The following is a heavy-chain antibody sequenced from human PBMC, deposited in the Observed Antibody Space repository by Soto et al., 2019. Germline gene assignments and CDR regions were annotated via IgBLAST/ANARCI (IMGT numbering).Heavy chain of an antibody. D-gene: IGHD2-15*01. J-gene: IGHJ5*02. Sequence: GGSLRLSCAASGFTFSSFAMTWVRQAPGKGLEWVSTMSGSGASTNYADSVKGRFTISRDNSKSTLYLQMNSLRAEDTAVYYCAKDCFPGRAFCSSWGQGTLVTVSS. CDR3: AKDCFPGRAFCSS. V-gene: IGHV3-23*01. CDR2: MSGSGAST. CDR1: GFTFSSFA.